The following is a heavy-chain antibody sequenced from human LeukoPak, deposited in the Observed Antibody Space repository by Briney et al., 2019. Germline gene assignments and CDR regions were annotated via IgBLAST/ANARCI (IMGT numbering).Heavy chain of an antibody. V-gene: IGHV3-49*04. Sequence: PGGSLRLSCRTSGFTFGDYAMSWVRQAPGEGLEWLCYIRSKANGGTTEYAASVKGRFTFSRDDSKSITYLQMDSLKTEDTAVYYCTREAASGYDSSGYYFDHWGQGTLVIVTS. CDR2: IRSKANGGTT. CDR1: GFTFGDYA. J-gene: IGHJ4*02. CDR3: TREAASGYDSSGYYFDH. D-gene: IGHD3-22*01.